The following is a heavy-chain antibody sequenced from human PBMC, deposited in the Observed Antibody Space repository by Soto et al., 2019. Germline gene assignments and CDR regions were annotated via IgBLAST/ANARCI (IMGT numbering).Heavy chain of an antibody. Sequence: GWSLRLSCASSVFTFISYSMNWVRQAPGKGLEWVSYISSSSSTIYYADSVKGRFTISRDNAKNSLYLQMNSLRDEDTAVYYCARERMSGYYGMDVWGQGTTVTVSS. CDR3: ARERMSGYYGMDV. J-gene: IGHJ6*02. V-gene: IGHV3-48*02. D-gene: IGHD3-3*01. CDR1: VFTFISYS. CDR2: ISSSSSTI.